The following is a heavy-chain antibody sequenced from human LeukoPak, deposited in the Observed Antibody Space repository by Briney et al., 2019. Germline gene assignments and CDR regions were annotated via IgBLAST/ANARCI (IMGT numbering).Heavy chain of an antibody. J-gene: IGHJ4*02. V-gene: IGHV5-10-1*01. D-gene: IGHD1-14*01. CDR3: ARTPDVTLFY. CDR2: IDPSDSYT. CDR1: VYIFTNYW. Sequence: GESLRISCKGSVYIFTNYWISWVRQMPGKGLEWMGRIDPSDSYTNYSPSFQGHVTISADKSISTAYLQWSSLKASDTAMYYCARTPDVTLFYCGQGTLVTVSS.